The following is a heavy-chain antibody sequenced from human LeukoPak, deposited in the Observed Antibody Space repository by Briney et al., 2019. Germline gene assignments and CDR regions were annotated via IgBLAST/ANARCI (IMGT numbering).Heavy chain of an antibody. Sequence: GGSLRLSCAASGFTLSSSEMNWVRQAPGKGLEWVSYISRSGSTIFYADSVKGRFTISRDNAKNSVSLQMNSLRAEDTAVYFCAGPTWTSYMDVWGKGTAVTISS. V-gene: IGHV3-48*03. D-gene: IGHD3/OR15-3a*01. CDR2: ISRSGSTI. J-gene: IGHJ6*03. CDR1: GFTLSSSE. CDR3: AGPTWTSYMDV.